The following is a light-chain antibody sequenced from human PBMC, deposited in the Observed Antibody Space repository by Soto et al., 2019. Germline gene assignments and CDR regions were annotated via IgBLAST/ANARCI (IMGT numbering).Light chain of an antibody. J-gene: IGLJ3*02. CDR1: SSDVGAYNY. V-gene: IGLV2-8*01. CDR2: EVT. Sequence: QSALTQPPSASGSPGQSVTISCTGTSSDVGAYNYVSWYQQHAGKAPKLVIYEVTKRPSGVPDRFSGSKSANTASLTVSGRQAEDEADYYCSSFASSNNWVFGGGTKLTVL. CDR3: SSFASSNNWV.